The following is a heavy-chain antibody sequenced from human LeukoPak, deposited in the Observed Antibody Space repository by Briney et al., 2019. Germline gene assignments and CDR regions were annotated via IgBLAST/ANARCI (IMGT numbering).Heavy chain of an antibody. J-gene: IGHJ4*02. D-gene: IGHD6-19*01. Sequence: GASVKVSCKASGYTFTGYYMHWVRQAPGQGLEWMGWINPNSGGTNYAQKFQGRVTMTRNTSISTAYMELSSLRSEDTAVYYCARAGLHSSGWKRGEYWGQGTLVTVSS. CDR2: INPNSGGT. V-gene: IGHV1-2*02. CDR1: GYTFTGYY. CDR3: ARAGLHSSGWKRGEY.